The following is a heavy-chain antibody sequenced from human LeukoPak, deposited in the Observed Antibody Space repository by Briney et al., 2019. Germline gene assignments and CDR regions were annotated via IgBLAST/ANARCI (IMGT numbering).Heavy chain of an antibody. J-gene: IGHJ4*02. Sequence: PSETLSLTCTVSGGSISSSSYYWGWIRQPPGKGLEWIGSIYYSGSTYYNPSLKSRVTISVDTSKNQFSLKLSSVTAADTAVYYCAREYDVMEDLDGGNSGSCFDYWGQGTLVTVSS. CDR1: GGSISSSSYY. CDR3: AREYDVMEDLDGGNSGSCFDY. V-gene: IGHV4-39*07. D-gene: IGHD4-23*01. CDR2: IYYSGST.